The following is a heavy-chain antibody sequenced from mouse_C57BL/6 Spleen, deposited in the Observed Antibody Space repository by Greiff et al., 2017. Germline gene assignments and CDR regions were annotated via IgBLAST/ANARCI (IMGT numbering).Heavy chain of an antibody. Sequence: QVQLQQPGAELVRPGSSVKLSCKASGYTFTGYWLHWVKQRPIQGLEWIGNIDPSDSETHYNQKFKDKATLTVDKSSSTAYMQLRSLTSEDSAVYYCAREEELGFAYWGQGTLVTVSA. J-gene: IGHJ3*01. V-gene: IGHV1-52*01. D-gene: IGHD3-3*01. CDR3: AREEELGFAY. CDR2: IDPSDSET. CDR1: GYTFTGYW.